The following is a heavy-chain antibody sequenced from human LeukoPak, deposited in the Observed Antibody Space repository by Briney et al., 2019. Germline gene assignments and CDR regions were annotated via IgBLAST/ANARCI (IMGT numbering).Heavy chain of an antibody. CDR2: INWNGGST. D-gene: IGHD3-10*01. J-gene: IGHJ4*02. CDR3: ASLIYYGSGSLPYYFDY. Sequence: GGSLRLSCAASGFTFSSYAMSWVRQAPGKGLEWVSGINWNGGSTGYADSVKGRFTISRDNAKNSLYLQMNSLRAEDTALYYCASLIYYGSGSLPYYFDYWGQGTLVTVSS. V-gene: IGHV3-20*04. CDR1: GFTFSSYA.